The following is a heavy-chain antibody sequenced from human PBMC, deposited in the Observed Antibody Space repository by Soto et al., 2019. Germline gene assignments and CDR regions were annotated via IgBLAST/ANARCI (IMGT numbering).Heavy chain of an antibody. CDR2: ISSSSTI. J-gene: IGHJ4*02. CDR3: ASFSYGARGFDY. V-gene: IGHV3-48*02. CDR1: GFTFSSYS. Sequence: PGGSLRLSCAASGFTFSSYSMNWVRQAPGKGLEWVSYISSSSTIYYADSVKGRFTISRDNAKNSLYLQMNSLRDEDTAVYYCASFSYGARGFDYWGQGTLVTVSS. D-gene: IGHD4-17*01.